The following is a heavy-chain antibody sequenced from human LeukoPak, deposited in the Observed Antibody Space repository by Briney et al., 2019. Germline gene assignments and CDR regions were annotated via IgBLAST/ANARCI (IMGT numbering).Heavy chain of an antibody. CDR3: ARSDGYNYGYYFDY. D-gene: IGHD5-24*01. CDR2: IYSGGST. V-gene: IGHV3-66*01. J-gene: IGHJ4*02. Sequence: GGSLRLSCAASGFTVSSNYMSWVRQAPGKGLEWVSVIYSGGSTYYADSVKGRFTISRDNSKNTLYLQMNSLRAEDTAVYYCARSDGYNYGYYFDYWGQGTLVTVSS. CDR1: GFTVSSNY.